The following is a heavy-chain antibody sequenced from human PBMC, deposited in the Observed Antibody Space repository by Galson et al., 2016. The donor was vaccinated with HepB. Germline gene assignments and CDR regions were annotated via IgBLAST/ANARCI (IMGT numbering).Heavy chain of an antibody. CDR1: GDSIDSTNHY. V-gene: IGHV4-39*02. Sequence: SETLSLTCAVSGDSIDSTNHYWGWIRQSSGKGLEWIGNFSDSGTANSSPSLKSRVIISFDTSRNHFSLRLTSVTAADTAVYYCARGPSRLLGHYYLDSWGQGILVTVSS. CDR3: ARGPSRLLGHYYLDS. J-gene: IGHJ4*02. D-gene: IGHD3-10*01. CDR2: FSDSGTA.